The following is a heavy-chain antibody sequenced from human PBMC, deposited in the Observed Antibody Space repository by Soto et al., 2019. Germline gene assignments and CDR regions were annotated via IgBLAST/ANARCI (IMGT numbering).Heavy chain of an antibody. D-gene: IGHD2-2*01. Sequence: SETLXXXXXVSGGSMTNYYWSWIRQPPGKGLEWIGYTYYSGNTNYNPSLKSRVTITVDRSKNQFSLKLSSVTAADTAVYYCARGHSSTFPWGQGTLVTVSS. CDR2: TYYSGNT. J-gene: IGHJ5*02. CDR3: ARGHSSTFP. CDR1: GGSMTNYY. V-gene: IGHV4-59*08.